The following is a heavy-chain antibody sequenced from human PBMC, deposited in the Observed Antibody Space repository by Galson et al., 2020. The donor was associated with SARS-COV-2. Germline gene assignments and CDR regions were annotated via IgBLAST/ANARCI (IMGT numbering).Heavy chain of an antibody. CDR2: ISGSGVST. V-gene: IGHV3-23*01. Sequence: GGSLRLSCVASGLTFSRYAMSWVRQAPGKGLEWVSGISGSGVSTDYVDSVKGRFTISRDNSNNTLYLQMNSLRVEDTAIYYCAKEGIAVTGTGGLGFDYWGQGTLVTVSS. J-gene: IGHJ4*02. D-gene: IGHD6-19*01. CDR1: GLTFSRYA. CDR3: AKEGIAVTGTGGLGFDY.